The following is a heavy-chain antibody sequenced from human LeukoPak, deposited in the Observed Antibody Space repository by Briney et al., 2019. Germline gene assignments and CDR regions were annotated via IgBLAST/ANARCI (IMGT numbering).Heavy chain of an antibody. J-gene: IGHJ3*02. CDR1: GSSINVYY. D-gene: IGHD3-10*01. CDR2: ISYSGST. CDR3: AKSNGYGLVDI. V-gene: IGHV4-59*12. Sequence: SETLSLTCTVSGSSINVYYWSWIRQSPGKGLDWIAYISYSGSTNYNPSLKSRVTISLDTSRNQFSLKLNSVAAADTAVYYCAKSNGYGLVDIWGQGTMVTVSS.